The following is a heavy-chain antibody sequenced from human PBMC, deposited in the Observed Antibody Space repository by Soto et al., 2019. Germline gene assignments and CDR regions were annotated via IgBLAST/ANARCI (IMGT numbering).Heavy chain of an antibody. CDR2: INHSGST. Sequence: SETLSLTSAVYGGSFSGYDWSWIRQPPGKGLEWIGEINHSGSTNYNPSLKSRVTISVDTSKNQFSLKLSSVTAADTAVYYCAREGRTGYYGSGSYYNQYYYYYMDVWGKGTTVTVSS. D-gene: IGHD3-10*01. CDR1: GGSFSGYD. J-gene: IGHJ6*03. CDR3: AREGRTGYYGSGSYYNQYYYYYMDV. V-gene: IGHV4-34*01.